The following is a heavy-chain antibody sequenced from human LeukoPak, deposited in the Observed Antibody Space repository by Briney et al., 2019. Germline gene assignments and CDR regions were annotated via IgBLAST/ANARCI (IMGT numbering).Heavy chain of an antibody. D-gene: IGHD4-23*01. CDR3: ARNYGGTSKYFDY. V-gene: IGHV1-2*02. CDR1: GYSFNEYC. J-gene: IGHJ4*02. CDR2: IRPNSGGT. Sequence: GASVKVSCKASGYSFNEYCIHWVRQAPGQGLELMGWIRPNSGGTNYAQNFQGRLTMTRDTSITTAYMELSGLTSDDTALYYCARNYGGTSKYFDYWGQGTLVTVSS.